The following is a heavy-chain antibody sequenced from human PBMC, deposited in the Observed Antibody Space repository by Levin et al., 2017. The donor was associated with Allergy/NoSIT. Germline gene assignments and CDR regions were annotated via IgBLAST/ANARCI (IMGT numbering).Heavy chain of an antibody. V-gene: IGHV3-23*01. CDR1: GFTFSSYA. CDR2: ISGADGST. D-gene: IGHD2-2*01. CDR3: AKDPRPLGYCTSSSCPYFDY. J-gene: IGHJ4*02. Sequence: SCAASGFTFSSYAMNWVRLAPGKGLDWVSAISGADGSTHYADSVKGRFTISRDNSKNTLYLHMNSLRVEDTAVYYCAKDPRPLGYCTSSSCPYFDYWGQGTLVTVSS.